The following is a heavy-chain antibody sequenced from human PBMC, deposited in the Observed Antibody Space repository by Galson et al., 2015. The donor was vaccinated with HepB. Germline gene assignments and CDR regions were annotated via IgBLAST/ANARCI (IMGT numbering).Heavy chain of an antibody. CDR1: GYTFTSYY. Sequence: SVKVSCKASGYTFTSYYMHWVRQAPGQGLEWMGIIYPSGGSTSYAQKFQGRVTMTRDTSTSTVYMELSSLRSEDTAVYYCARGRGAAAGSGPFDYWGQGTLVTVSS. V-gene: IGHV1-46*01. D-gene: IGHD6-13*01. CDR2: IYPSGGST. J-gene: IGHJ4*02. CDR3: ARGRGAAAGSGPFDY.